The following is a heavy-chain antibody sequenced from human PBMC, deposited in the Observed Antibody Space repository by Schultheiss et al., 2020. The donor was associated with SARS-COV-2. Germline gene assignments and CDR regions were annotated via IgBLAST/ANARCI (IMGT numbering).Heavy chain of an antibody. D-gene: IGHD3-22*01. Sequence: GGSLRLSCAASGFTFSRYWMSWVRQAPGKGLEWVANINQDGSEKYYVDSVKGRFTISRDNAKSSLYLQMNSLRAEDTAVYYCARDDPYYYDIGFDYWGQGTLVTVSS. CDR3: ARDDPYYYDIGFDY. CDR1: GFTFSRYW. J-gene: IGHJ4*02. CDR2: INQDGSEK. V-gene: IGHV3-7*03.